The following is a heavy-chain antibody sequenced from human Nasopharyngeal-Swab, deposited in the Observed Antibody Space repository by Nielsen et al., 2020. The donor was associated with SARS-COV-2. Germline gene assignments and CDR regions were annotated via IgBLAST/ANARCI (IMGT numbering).Heavy chain of an antibody. V-gene: IGHV1-18*01. CDR2: SSVYNGNT. J-gene: IGHJ6*02. CDR3: ARVPWQLVGYYYYYGMDV. CDR1: GYTFTNYG. D-gene: IGHD1-26*01. Sequence: ASVKVSCKASGYTFTNYGISWVRQAPGEGLEWMGWSSVYNGNTNYGQRVQGRVTMTTDTSTNTAYMELRSLRSDDTAVYYCARVPWQLVGYYYYYGMDVWGQGTTVTVSS.